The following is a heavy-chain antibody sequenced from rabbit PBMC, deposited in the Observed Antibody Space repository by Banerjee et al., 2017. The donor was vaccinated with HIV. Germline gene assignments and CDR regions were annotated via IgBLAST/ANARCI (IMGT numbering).Heavy chain of an antibody. CDR3: ARNDDYGDYAFTL. J-gene: IGHJ4*01. CDR1: GFSFSSSYY. CDR2: IYAGSSGST. D-gene: IGHD2-1*01. Sequence: QSLEESGGDLVKPGASLTLTCTASGFSFSSSYYMCWVRQAPGKGLEWIACIYAGSSGSTYYASWAKGRFTISKTSSTTVTLQMTSLTAADTAAYFCARNDDYGDYAFTLWGQGTLVTVS. V-gene: IGHV1S40*01.